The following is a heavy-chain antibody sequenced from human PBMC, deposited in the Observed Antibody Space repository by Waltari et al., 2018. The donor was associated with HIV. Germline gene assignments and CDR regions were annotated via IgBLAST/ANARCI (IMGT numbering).Heavy chain of an antibody. CDR1: GFTLSSYA. V-gene: IGHV3-23*01. D-gene: IGHD3-22*01. J-gene: IGHJ5*02. CDR2: ISGRAGST. CDR3: AKEEAWFYSDSSGYT. Sequence: EVQLLESGGGLVQPGESLRLSCAASGFTLSSYAMSWVRQTPGKGLGWVSVISGRAGSTYYADSVKGRFTISRDNSMNTLYLQMNSLRAEDTAVYYCAKEEAWFYSDSSGYTWGQGTLVTVSS.